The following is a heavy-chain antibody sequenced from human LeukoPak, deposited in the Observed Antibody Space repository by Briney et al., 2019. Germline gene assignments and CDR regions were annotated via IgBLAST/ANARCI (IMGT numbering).Heavy chain of an antibody. Sequence: SETLSLTCTVSGGSISSGSYYWSWIRQPAGRGLEWIGRIYTSGSTNYNPSLKSRVTISVDTSKNQFSLKLSSVTAADTAVYYCAREADILTGYYRYNWFDPWGQGTLVTVSS. D-gene: IGHD3-9*01. CDR1: GGSISSGSYY. CDR3: AREADILTGYYRYNWFDP. V-gene: IGHV4-61*02. CDR2: IYTSGST. J-gene: IGHJ5*02.